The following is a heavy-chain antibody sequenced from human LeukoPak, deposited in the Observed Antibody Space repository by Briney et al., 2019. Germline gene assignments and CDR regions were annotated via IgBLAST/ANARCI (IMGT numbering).Heavy chain of an antibody. CDR2: ISGGGGST. V-gene: IGHV3-23*01. CDR1: GFTFSDYY. Sequence: GGSLRLSCAASGFTFSDYYMSWIRQAPGKGLEWVSTISGGGGSTYYADSVKGRFTISRDNSKNTLYLQMNSLRAEDTAVYYCAKDEEGFDHWGRGTLVTVSS. CDR3: AKDEEGFDH. J-gene: IGHJ2*01.